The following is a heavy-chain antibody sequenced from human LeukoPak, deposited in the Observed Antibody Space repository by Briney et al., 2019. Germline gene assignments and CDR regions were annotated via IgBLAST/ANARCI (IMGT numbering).Heavy chain of an antibody. V-gene: IGHV1-3*02. CDR3: ARGASYAMDV. J-gene: IGHJ6*04. Sequence: ASVTLSCKASGYTLRNNAFHWVRQAPGQGLEWMGWTHDVDGYTRYSQEFQGRVTITRDTSASTAYMELSSLTSEDMAVYYCARGASYAMDVWGEGTTVSVSS. CDR1: GYTLRNNA. CDR2: THDVDGYT.